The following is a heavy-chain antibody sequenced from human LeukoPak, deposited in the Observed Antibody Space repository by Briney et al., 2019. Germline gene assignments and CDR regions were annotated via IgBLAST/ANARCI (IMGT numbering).Heavy chain of an antibody. CDR1: GYTFTGYH. CDR3: ARDPPYDFWSGYSDY. V-gene: IGHV1-2*06. J-gene: IGHJ4*02. D-gene: IGHD3-3*01. Sequence: GASVKVSCKASGYTFTGYHMHWVRQAPGQGLEWMGRINPNSGDTNYAQKFQGRVTITRDTSASTAYMELSSLRSEDTAVYYCARDPPYDFWSGYSDYWGQGTLVTVSS. CDR2: INPNSGDT.